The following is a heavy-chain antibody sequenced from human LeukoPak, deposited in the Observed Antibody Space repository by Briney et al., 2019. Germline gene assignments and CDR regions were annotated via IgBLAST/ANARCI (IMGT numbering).Heavy chain of an antibody. J-gene: IGHJ4*02. D-gene: IGHD6-19*01. Sequence: QTGGSLRLSCAASGFTFSSYWMHWVRQAPGKGLVWVSRINTDGSSTTYADSVKGRFTISRDNAKNTLYLQMNSLRAEDTALYYCARSSSGWHSDYWGQGTLATVSS. CDR3: ARSSSGWHSDY. CDR1: GFTFSSYW. V-gene: IGHV3-74*01. CDR2: INTDGSST.